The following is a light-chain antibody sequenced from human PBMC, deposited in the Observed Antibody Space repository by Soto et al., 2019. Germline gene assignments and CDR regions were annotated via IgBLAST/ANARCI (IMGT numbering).Light chain of an antibody. CDR2: DIS. CDR1: QIVSNV. J-gene: IGKJ1*01. CDR3: QQYYRYPWT. Sequence: DIQMTQSPTTLSASVGDRVASTYRASQIVSNVLAWFQQKPGKGPELLIYDISNLQSGVPSRFSGSGSGTEFTLTISSLQPDDFAVYYCQQYYRYPWTFGQGTQVDIK. V-gene: IGKV1-5*01.